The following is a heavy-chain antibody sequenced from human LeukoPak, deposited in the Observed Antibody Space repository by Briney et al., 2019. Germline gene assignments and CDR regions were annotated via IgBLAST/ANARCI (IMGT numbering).Heavy chain of an antibody. CDR1: GGSISSYY. J-gene: IGHJ3*02. Sequence: SSETLSLTCTVSGGSISSYYWSWIRRPPGKGLEWIGYIYYSGSTNYNPSLKSRVTISVDTSKNQFSLKLSSVTAADTAVYYCARFRPDSSGYYGDAFDIWGQGTMVTVSS. D-gene: IGHD3-22*01. CDR3: ARFRPDSSGYYGDAFDI. V-gene: IGHV4-59*01. CDR2: IYYSGST.